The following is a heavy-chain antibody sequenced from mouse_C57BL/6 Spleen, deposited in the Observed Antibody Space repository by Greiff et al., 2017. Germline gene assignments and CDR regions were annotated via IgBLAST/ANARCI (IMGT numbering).Heavy chain of an antibody. CDR3: ARMGYSPYYYAMDY. Sequence: VHLVESGPGLVQPSQSLSITCTVSGFSLTSYGVHWVRQSPGKGLEWLGVIWSGGSTDYNAAFISRLSISKDNSKSQVFFKMNSLQADDTAIYYCARMGYSPYYYAMDYWGQGTSVTVSS. D-gene: IGHD2-12*01. CDR1: GFSLTSYG. V-gene: IGHV2-2*01. CDR2: IWSGGST. J-gene: IGHJ4*01.